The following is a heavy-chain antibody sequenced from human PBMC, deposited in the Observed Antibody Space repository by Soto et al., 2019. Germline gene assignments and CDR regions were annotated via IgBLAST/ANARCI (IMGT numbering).Heavy chain of an antibody. CDR1: GGSISSYY. J-gene: IGHJ4*02. D-gene: IGHD3-9*01. CDR2: IYYSGST. V-gene: IGHV4-59*08. CDR3: ARHYDILTAYYIPFYFDS. Sequence: SETLSLTCTVSGGSISSYYWSWIRHPPGKGLELIGYIYYSGSTNYNPSLKSRVTISVDTSKNQFSLKLSSVTAADTAVYYCARHYDILTAYYIPFYFDSWGQGTLVTVSS.